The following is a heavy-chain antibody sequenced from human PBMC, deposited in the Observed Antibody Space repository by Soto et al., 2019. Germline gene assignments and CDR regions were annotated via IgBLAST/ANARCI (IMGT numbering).Heavy chain of an antibody. CDR2: ISSSSSTI. J-gene: IGHJ4*02. CDR1: GFTFSTYS. Sequence: EVQLVESGGGLVQPGGSLRISCAASGFTFSTYSMNWVRQAPGKGLEWVSYISSSSSTIHYADSVKGRFTISRDNAKNSMYMKMNSLRDDDTAVYYCARASSPLGFWGQGTLVTVAS. V-gene: IGHV3-48*02. CDR3: ARASSPLGF. D-gene: IGHD7-27*01.